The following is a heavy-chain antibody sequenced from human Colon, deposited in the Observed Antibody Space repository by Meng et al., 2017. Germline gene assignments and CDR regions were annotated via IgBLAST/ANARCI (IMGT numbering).Heavy chain of an antibody. CDR1: GGSVRSGTYY. J-gene: IGHJ4*02. V-gene: IGHV4-61*01. CDR2: IYYSGTT. Sequence: QVLVQGSGPGLVRPSETLSFTCTVLGGSVRSGTYYWSWIRQPPGKGLEWIGCIYYSGTTNYIPSLKSRVTNSVDTSKNQLSLKLSSVTPADTAVYFCARDRVSGKYWGQGTLVTVSS. CDR3: ARDRVSGKY. D-gene: IGHD1-14*01.